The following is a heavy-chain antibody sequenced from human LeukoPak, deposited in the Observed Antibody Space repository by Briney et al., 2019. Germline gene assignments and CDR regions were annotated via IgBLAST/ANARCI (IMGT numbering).Heavy chain of an antibody. CDR2: INHSGST. CDR1: SGSFSGYY. Sequence: SETLSLTCAVYSGSFSGYYWSWIRQPPGKGLEWIGEINHSGSTNYNPSLKSRVTISVDTSKNQFSLKLSSVTAADTAVYYCARGRRDGYNYRYNWFDPWGQGTLVTVSS. V-gene: IGHV4-34*01. D-gene: IGHD5-24*01. J-gene: IGHJ5*02. CDR3: ARGRRDGYNYRYNWFDP.